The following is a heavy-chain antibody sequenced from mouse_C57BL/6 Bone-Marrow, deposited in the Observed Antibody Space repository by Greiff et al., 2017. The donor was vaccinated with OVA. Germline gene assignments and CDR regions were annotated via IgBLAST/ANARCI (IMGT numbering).Heavy chain of an antibody. V-gene: IGHV5-6*02. CDR1: GFTFSSYG. Sequence: EVMLVESGGDLVKPGGSLKLSCAASGFTFSSYGMSWVRQTPDKRLEWVATISSGGSYTYYPDSVKGRFPISRDNAKNTLYLQMSSLKSEDTAMDYCARHGDYGSFFDYWGQGTTLTVSS. D-gene: IGHD1-1*01. J-gene: IGHJ2*01. CDR3: ARHGDYGSFFDY. CDR2: ISSGGSYT.